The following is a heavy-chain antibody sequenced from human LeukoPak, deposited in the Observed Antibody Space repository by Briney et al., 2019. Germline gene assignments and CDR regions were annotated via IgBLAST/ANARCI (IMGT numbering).Heavy chain of an antibody. J-gene: IGHJ4*02. D-gene: IGHD2-2*02. CDR2: ITDSGDST. V-gene: IGHV3-23*01. Sequence: SGGSLRLSSAASGFTFSSSAMSWVRQAPGKGLEWVSAITDSGDSTYYADSVKGRFTISRDNSKNTLYLQMSSLRAEDTAVYYCAKLGTDCSSTSCYRRSFDYWGQGTLVTVSS. CDR1: GFTFSSSA. CDR3: AKLGTDCSSTSCYRRSFDY.